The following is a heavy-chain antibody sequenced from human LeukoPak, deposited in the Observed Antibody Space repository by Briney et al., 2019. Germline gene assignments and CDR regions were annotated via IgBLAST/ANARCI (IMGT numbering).Heavy chain of an antibody. Sequence: ASVKVSCKVSGYTLTELSMHWVRQAPGKGLEWMGGFDPEDGETIYAQKFQGRVTMTEDTSTDTAYMELSSLRSDDTAVYYCARVIYYDTNNWFDPWGQGTLVTVSS. D-gene: IGHD3-22*01. J-gene: IGHJ5*02. CDR2: FDPEDGET. CDR1: GYTLTELS. CDR3: ARVIYYDTNNWFDP. V-gene: IGHV1-24*01.